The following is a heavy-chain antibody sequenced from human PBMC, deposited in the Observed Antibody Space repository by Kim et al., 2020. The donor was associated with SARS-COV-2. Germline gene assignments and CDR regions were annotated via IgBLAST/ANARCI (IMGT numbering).Heavy chain of an antibody. D-gene: IGHD6-13*01. CDR3: ARVGPSTTYSSSWYLRAGVYY. J-gene: IGHJ4*02. CDR1: GYTFTSYA. CDR2: INTNTGNP. V-gene: IGHV7-4-1*02. Sequence: ASVKVSCKASGYTFTSYAMNWVRQAPGQGLEWMGWINTNTGNPTYAQGFTGRFVFSMDTSVSTAYLQISSLKAEDTAVFYCARVGPSTTYSSSWYLRAGVYYWGQGTLVTVSS.